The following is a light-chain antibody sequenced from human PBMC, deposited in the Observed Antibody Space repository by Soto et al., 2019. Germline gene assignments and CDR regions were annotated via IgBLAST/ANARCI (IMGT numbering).Light chain of an antibody. Sequence: EIVMTQSPATLSVSPGERATLSCRASQSVSSNLSWYQQKHGQAPRLLIYGASTRDTGIPARFSGSGSGTECTLTISSLQSEDFAVYYCQQYNNGPPSTFGQGKRREIK. CDR2: GAS. J-gene: IGKJ5*01. V-gene: IGKV3-15*01. CDR1: QSVSSN. CDR3: QQYNNGPPST.